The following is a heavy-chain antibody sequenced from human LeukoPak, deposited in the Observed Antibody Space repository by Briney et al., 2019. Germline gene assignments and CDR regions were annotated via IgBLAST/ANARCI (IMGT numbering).Heavy chain of an antibody. CDR3: AKGSAAAGILDY. J-gene: IGHJ4*02. Sequence: GGSLRLSCAASGFTLSSSCVSWVRQAPGKGLEWVSTISGSGGSTYYADPVRGRSTISRDNSKNTLYLQMNSLRAEDTAVYYCAKGSAAAGILDYWGQGTLVTVSS. V-gene: IGHV3-23*01. D-gene: IGHD6-13*01. CDR1: GFTLSSSC. CDR2: ISGSGGST.